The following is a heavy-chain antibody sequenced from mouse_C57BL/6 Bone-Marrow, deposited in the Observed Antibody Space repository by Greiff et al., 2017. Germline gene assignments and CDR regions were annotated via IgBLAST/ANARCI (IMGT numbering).Heavy chain of an antibody. CDR3: ARNWLLRDY. V-gene: IGHV2-2*01. D-gene: IGHD2-3*01. CDR2: IWNGGST. J-gene: IGHJ2*01. Sequence: QVQLQQSGPGLVQPSPSLSITCTVSGFSLTSYGVHWVRQSPGKGLEWLGVIWNGGSTDYNAAFISRLSISKDNSKSQVFVKMNSLQADDTAIYYCARNWLLRDYWGQGTTLTVSS. CDR1: GFSLTSYG.